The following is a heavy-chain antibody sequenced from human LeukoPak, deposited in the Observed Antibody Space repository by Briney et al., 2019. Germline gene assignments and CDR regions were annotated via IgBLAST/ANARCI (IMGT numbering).Heavy chain of an antibody. J-gene: IGHJ3*02. V-gene: IGHV4-59*01. D-gene: IGHD4-11*01. CDR1: GGSISSYY. CDR2: IYYSGST. CDR3: AREHDYSNSLDGAFDI. Sequence: ETLSLTCTVSGGSISSYYWSWIRQPPGKGLEWIGYIYYSGSTNYNPSLKSRVTISVDTSKNQFSLKLSSVTAADTAVYYCAREHDYSNSLDGAFDIWGQGTMVTVSS.